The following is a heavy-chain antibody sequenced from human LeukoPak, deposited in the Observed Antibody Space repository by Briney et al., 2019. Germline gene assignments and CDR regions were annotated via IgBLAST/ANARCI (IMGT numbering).Heavy chain of an antibody. V-gene: IGHV3-53*05. CDR2: IYSGGST. Sequence: PGGSLRLSCAASGFTVSSNYMSWVRQAPGKGLEWVSVIYSGGSTYYADSVKGRFTISRDNAKNSLYLQMNSLRAEDTALYYCAKDISPSIVGATIGYWGQGTLVTVSS. CDR1: GFTVSSNY. J-gene: IGHJ4*02. CDR3: AKDISPSIVGATIGY. D-gene: IGHD1-26*01.